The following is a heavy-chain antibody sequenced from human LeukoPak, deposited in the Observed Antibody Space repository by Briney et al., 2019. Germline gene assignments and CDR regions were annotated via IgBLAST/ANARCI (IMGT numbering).Heavy chain of an antibody. D-gene: IGHD6-19*01. CDR2: ISGSGSLI. CDR3: ARGRYSSGWYYFDY. Sequence: PRGSLRLSCAASGFTFSSYEMNWVRQAPGKGLEWVSYISGSGSLIYYADSVKGRFTISRDNAKNSLYLQMNSLRVEDTAVYYCARGRYSSGWYYFDYWGQGTLVTDSS. CDR1: GFTFSSYE. V-gene: IGHV3-48*03. J-gene: IGHJ4*02.